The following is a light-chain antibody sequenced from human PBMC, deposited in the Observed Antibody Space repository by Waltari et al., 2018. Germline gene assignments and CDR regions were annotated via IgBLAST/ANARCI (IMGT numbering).Light chain of an antibody. Sequence: DIVMTQSPDSLAVSLGERATINCKSSQSVLYSSNNKNYLAWYQQKPGQPPKLLIYWASTRESGVPDRFSGSGSGTDFTLTISSLQAEDVAVYYCQQYYTKYTFGQGTKLESK. CDR1: QSVLYSSNNKNY. CDR3: QQYYTKYT. CDR2: WAS. J-gene: IGKJ2*01. V-gene: IGKV4-1*01.